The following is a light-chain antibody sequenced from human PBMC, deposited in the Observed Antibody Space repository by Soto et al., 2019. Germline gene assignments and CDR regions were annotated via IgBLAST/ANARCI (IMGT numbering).Light chain of an antibody. CDR2: DAS. CDR3: QQRSNWPPWT. J-gene: IGKJ1*01. CDR1: QSVSSY. V-gene: IGKV3-11*01. Sequence: ELVLTQSPATLSLSPGERATLSCGASQSVSSYLAWYQQKPGQAPRLLIYDASNRATGIPARFSGSGSGTDFTLTISSLEPEDFAVYYCQQRSNWPPWTFGQGTKVEIK.